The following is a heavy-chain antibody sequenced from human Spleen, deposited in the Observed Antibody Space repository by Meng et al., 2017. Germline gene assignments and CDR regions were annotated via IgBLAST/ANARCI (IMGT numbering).Heavy chain of an antibody. CDR3: ARVGGYDYVWGSYRQDGWFDP. CDR2: INAGNGNT. Sequence: QVQVVHIGSELKKPGASVKGSCKASGYTFTSYAMHWVRQGPGQRLEWMGWINAGNGNTKYSQKFQGRVTITRDTSASTAYMELSSLRSEDTAVYYCARVGGYDYVWGSYRQDGWFDPWGQGTLVTVSS. CDR1: GYTFTSYA. V-gene: IGHV1-3*01. J-gene: IGHJ5*02. D-gene: IGHD3-16*02.